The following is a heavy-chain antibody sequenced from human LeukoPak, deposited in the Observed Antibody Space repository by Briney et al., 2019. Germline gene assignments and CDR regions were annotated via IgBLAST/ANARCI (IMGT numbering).Heavy chain of an antibody. CDR2: TYYSGST. V-gene: IGHV4-30-4*01. D-gene: IGHD3-3*01. Sequence: SQTLSLTCTVSGGSISSGDYYWSWIRQPPGKGPGGMGKTYYSGSTYYNPSLKSRVTISVDTSKNQFSLKLSSVTAADTAVYYCARAHPYYDFWSGYNWFDPWGQGTLVTVSS. CDR3: ARAHPYYDFWSGYNWFDP. J-gene: IGHJ5*02. CDR1: GGSISSGDYY.